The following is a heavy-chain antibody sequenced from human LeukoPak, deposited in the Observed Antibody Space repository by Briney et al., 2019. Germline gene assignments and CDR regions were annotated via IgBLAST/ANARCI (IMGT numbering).Heavy chain of an antibody. Sequence: GGSLRLSCAASGFTFSSYPMHWVRQAPGKGLEWVAVIAYDGTIKLHSDSVKGRFTISRDDSKYMLFLQMNGLRAEDTAVYYCARDMFRGAPDYFDYWGQGTLVTVSS. V-gene: IGHV3-30*01. CDR2: IAYDGTIK. D-gene: IGHD3-10*01. CDR3: ARDMFRGAPDYFDY. CDR1: GFTFSSYP. J-gene: IGHJ4*02.